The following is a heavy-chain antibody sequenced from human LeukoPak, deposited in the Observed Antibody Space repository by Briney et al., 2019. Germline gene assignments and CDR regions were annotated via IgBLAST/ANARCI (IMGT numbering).Heavy chain of an antibody. V-gene: IGHV4-4*07. CDR1: GGSISSYH. Sequence: PSETLSVTCTVSGGSISSYHWSWIRQPAGKGLEWIGRMSISGSTNYNPSLKSRVTMSVDTSKNQFSLKLSSVTAADTAVYYCARGSREMTTISDYGGQGTLVTVSA. D-gene: IGHD5-24*01. J-gene: IGHJ4*02. CDR2: MSISGST. CDR3: ARGSREMTTISDY.